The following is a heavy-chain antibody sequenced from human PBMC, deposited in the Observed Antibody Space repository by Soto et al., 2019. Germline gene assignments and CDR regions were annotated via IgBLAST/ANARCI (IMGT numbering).Heavy chain of an antibody. J-gene: IGHJ4*02. V-gene: IGHV3-23*01. CDR1: GFTFSSYA. D-gene: IGHD1-26*01. Sequence: PGGSLRLSCAASGFTFSSYAMGWVRQGPGKGLEWVAVVSIGGSTHYADSVRGRFTISRDNSKNTLSLQMNSLTAEDTAVYFCAKRRGAGGNFDYWRQGALVTVS. CDR2: VSIGGST. CDR3: AKRRGAGGNFDY.